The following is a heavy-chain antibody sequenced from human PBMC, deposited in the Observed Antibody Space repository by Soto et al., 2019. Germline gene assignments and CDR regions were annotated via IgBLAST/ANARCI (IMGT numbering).Heavy chain of an antibody. D-gene: IGHD5-12*01. V-gene: IGHV3-23*01. CDR3: VREGRGSFDF. CDR2: IGGRGNSA. Sequence: SLRLSCAASGFIFTNYAMNWVRQAPGKGLEWVSVIGGRGNSAYYADSVQGWFTISRDNSKNTLSLQMSSLTADDTAIYYCVREGRGSFDFWGRGTMVTVSS. CDR1: GFIFTNYA. J-gene: IGHJ3*01.